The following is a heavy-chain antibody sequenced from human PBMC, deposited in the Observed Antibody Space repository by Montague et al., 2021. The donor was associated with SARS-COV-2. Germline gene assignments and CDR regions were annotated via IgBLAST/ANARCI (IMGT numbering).Heavy chain of an antibody. V-gene: IGHV4-39*01. CDR2: IYYSGST. CDR1: GGSISSSSYY. D-gene: IGHD2-21*02. Sequence: SETLSLTCTVSGGSISSSSYYWGWIRQPPGKGLEWIGNIYYSGSTYYNPSLKSRVTISADTSKNQFSLKLRSVIAADTAVHYCARLLPDGTVVATDIPFDSWGQGTLVTVSS. J-gene: IGHJ4*02. CDR3: ARLLPDGTVVATDIPFDS.